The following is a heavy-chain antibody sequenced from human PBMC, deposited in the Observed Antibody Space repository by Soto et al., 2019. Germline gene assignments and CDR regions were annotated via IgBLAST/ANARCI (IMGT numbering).Heavy chain of an antibody. CDR3: ERDSGATLSSS. CDR2: IVPIYRTA. CDR1: GGTFSSYR. V-gene: IGHV1-69*13. D-gene: IGHD6-13*01. Sequence: SVKVSCKASGGTFSSYRFNWVRQARGQGLEWLGGIVPIYRTADYAQKFQGRVTITADESTRTVYMELSSLKSQDTALYYCERDSGATLSSSWGQGTLVTVSS. J-gene: IGHJ1*01.